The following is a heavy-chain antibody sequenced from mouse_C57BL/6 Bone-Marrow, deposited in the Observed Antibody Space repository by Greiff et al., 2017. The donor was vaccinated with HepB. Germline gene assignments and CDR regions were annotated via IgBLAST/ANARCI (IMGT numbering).Heavy chain of an antibody. Sequence: QVQLKQPGAELVKPGASVKLSCKASGYTFTSYWMHWVKQRPGQGLEWIGMIHPNSGRTNYNEKFKSKATLTVDKSSSTAYMQLSSLTSEDSAVYYCARDPVITTALDYWGQGTTLTVSS. D-gene: IGHD1-2*01. V-gene: IGHV1-64*01. J-gene: IGHJ2*01. CDR3: ARDPVITTALDY. CDR1: GYTFTSYW. CDR2: IHPNSGRT.